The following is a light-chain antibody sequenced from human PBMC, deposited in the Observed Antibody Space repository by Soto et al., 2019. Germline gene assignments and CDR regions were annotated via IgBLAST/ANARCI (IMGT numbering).Light chain of an antibody. J-gene: IGKJ3*01. CDR2: GAS. Sequence: EIVLTQSPGTLSLSPGEIATLSCRASQRVSSSYLAWYHQKPGQAPRLLIYGASTRATGIQDRFSGSGSGTDCTLTISRLEREDFAVYYCQQDGSSLFTFGPGTKVDIK. CDR1: QRVSSSY. CDR3: QQDGSSLFT. V-gene: IGKV3-20*01.